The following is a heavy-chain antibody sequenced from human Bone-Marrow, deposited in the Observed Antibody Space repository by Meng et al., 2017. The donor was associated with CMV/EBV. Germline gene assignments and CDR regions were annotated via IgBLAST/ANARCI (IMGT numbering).Heavy chain of an antibody. Sequence: SGGSISSGGYYWSWIRQHPGKGLEWIGYIYYSGSTYYNPSLKSRVTISVDTSKNQFSLKLSSVTAADTAVYYCARARGMTTVTTLDYWGQGTLVTAPQ. CDR1: GGSISSGGYY. CDR2: IYYSGST. V-gene: IGHV4-31*02. J-gene: IGHJ4*02. D-gene: IGHD4-11*01. CDR3: ARARGMTTVTTLDY.